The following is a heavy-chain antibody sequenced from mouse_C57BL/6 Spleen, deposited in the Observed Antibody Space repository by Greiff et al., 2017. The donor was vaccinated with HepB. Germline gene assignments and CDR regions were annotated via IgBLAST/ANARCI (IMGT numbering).Heavy chain of an antibody. CDR1: GYIFTSYW. Sequence: QVQLQQPGAELVKPGASVKLSCKASGYIFTSYWMHWVKQRPGQGLEWIGMIHPNSGSTNYNEKFKSKATLTVDKSSSTAYMQLSSLTSEDSAVYYCARSYGSSLGFAYWGQGTLVTVSA. CDR2: IHPNSGST. V-gene: IGHV1-64*01. J-gene: IGHJ3*01. D-gene: IGHD1-1*01. CDR3: ARSYGSSLGFAY.